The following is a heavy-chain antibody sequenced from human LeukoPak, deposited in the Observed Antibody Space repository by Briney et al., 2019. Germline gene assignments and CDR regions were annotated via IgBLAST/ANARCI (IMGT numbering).Heavy chain of an antibody. CDR3: ARGYYGSGSRYWYFDL. V-gene: IGHV1-69*13. Sequence: SVKVSYKASGGTFSSYAISWVRQAPGQGLEWMGGIIPIFGTANYAQKFQGRVTITADESTSTAYMELSSLRSEDTAVYYCARGYYGSGSRYWYFDLWGRGTLVTVSS. CDR1: GGTFSSYA. CDR2: IIPIFGTA. J-gene: IGHJ2*01. D-gene: IGHD3-10*01.